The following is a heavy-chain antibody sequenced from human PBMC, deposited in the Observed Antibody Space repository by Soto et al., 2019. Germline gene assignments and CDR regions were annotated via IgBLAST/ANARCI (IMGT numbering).Heavy chain of an antibody. V-gene: IGHV3-30-3*01. CDR1: GFTFSSHA. Sequence: PGGSLRLSCVASGFTFSSHAMHWVRQTPGEGLEWVAVISDDGTNKYYVDSVEGRFTISRDNSKNTLYLQMNSLRGEDTAVYYCVREPTTVISRFDYWGQGTLVTVSS. CDR3: VREPTTVISRFDY. CDR2: ISDDGTNK. D-gene: IGHD4-4*01. J-gene: IGHJ4*02.